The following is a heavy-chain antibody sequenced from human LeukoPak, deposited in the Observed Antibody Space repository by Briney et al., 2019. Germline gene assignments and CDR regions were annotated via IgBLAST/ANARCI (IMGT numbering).Heavy chain of an antibody. D-gene: IGHD3-10*01. V-gene: IGHV3-13*04. CDR1: GFSFTSYD. Sequence: GGSLRLSCAASGFSFTSYDMHWVRQVTGKGLEWVSAIRTAGDTYYVGSVEGRFIISREDAKNSLYLQMNSLRAGDTAVYYCVRGLYYYYSGIYYGMDVWGQGTTVTVSS. CDR3: VRGLYYYYSGIYYGMDV. J-gene: IGHJ6*02. CDR2: IRTAGDT.